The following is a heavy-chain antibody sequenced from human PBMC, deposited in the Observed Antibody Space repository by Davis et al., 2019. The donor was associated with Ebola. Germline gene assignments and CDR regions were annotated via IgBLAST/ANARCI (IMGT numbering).Heavy chain of an antibody. CDR2: ISAYNGNT. J-gene: IGHJ6*02. Sequence: AASVKVSCKASGYTFTSYGISWVRQAPGQGLEWMGWISAYNGNTNYAQKLQGRVTMTTDTSTSTAYMELRSLRSDDTAVYYCARVPAATDNYYYYGMDVWGQGTTVTVSS. D-gene: IGHD2-2*01. CDR3: ARVPAATDNYYYYGMDV. CDR1: GYTFTSYG. V-gene: IGHV1-18*01.